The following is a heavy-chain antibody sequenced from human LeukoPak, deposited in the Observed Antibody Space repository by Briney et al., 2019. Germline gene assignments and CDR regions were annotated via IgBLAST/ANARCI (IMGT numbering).Heavy chain of an antibody. V-gene: IGHV3-21*01. CDR1: GFTFNTYT. J-gene: IGHJ4*02. D-gene: IGHD3-22*01. Sequence: GGSLRLSCAASGFTFNTYTMNWARQAPGKGLEWLSSLDSSGAYIFYADSVKGRFTISRDNSKNTLYLQMNSLRAEDTAGYYCXXXFRYYDSSGYYASDWGQGTLVTVSS. CDR3: XXXFRYYDSSGYYASD. CDR2: LDSSGAYI.